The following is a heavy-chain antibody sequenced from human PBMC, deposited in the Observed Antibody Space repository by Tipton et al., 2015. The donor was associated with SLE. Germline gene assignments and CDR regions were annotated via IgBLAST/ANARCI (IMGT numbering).Heavy chain of an antibody. V-gene: IGHV4-34*12. D-gene: IGHD2-2*01. J-gene: IGHJ4*02. CDR2: IIHSGVT. Sequence: TLSLTCAVYGGSFNGYFWTWIRQPPGKGLEWIAEIIHSGVTNYNPSLRSRVTISVDMSKKQVSLKLSSVTAADTAIYYCARVSPAEVFDYWGQGILVTVSS. CDR1: GGSFNGYF. CDR3: ARVSPAEVFDY.